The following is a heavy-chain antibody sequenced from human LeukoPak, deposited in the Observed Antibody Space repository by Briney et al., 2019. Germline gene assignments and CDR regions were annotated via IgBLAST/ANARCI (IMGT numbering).Heavy chain of an antibody. J-gene: IGHJ4*02. Sequence: SETLSLTCTVSGGSVSSGSYYWSWIRQPPGKGLEWIGYIYYSGSTNYNPSLKSRVTISVDTSKNQFSLKLSSVTAADTAVYYCACYAWGSYRFDYWGQGTLVTVSS. CDR2: IYYSGST. CDR1: GGSVSSGSYY. CDR3: ACYAWGSYRFDY. V-gene: IGHV4-61*01. D-gene: IGHD3-16*02.